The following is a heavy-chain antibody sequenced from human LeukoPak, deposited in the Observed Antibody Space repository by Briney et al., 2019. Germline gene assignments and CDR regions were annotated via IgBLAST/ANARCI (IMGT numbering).Heavy chain of an antibody. CDR2: INPNGGGT. CDR1: GYTFTVYY. J-gene: IGHJ1*01. D-gene: IGHD3-22*01. CDR3: AREDLYYYDSSGSESFQH. Sequence: ASVKVSCKASGYTFTVYYMNWVRQAPGQGLEWLGWINPNGGGTNYAQKFQGRVTMTRDTSISTAYMELSRLRSDDTAVYYCAREDLYYYDSSGSESFQHWGQGTLVTVSS. V-gene: IGHV1-2*02.